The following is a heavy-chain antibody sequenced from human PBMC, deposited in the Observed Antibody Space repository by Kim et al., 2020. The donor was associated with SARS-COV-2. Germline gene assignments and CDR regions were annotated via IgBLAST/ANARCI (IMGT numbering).Heavy chain of an antibody. Sequence: SGPTLVNPTQTLTLTCSFSGFSLTTGGVGVGWIRQPPGKALQWLAVIYWDDDKRYSPSLRSRLTVTKDTPKNQVGLTMTNMDSLDTATYYCALTSSWGDYDYWGQGTLVTVSS. CDR3: ALTSSWGDYDY. CDR1: GFSLTTGGVG. J-gene: IGHJ4*02. D-gene: IGHD6-13*01. CDR2: IYWDDDK. V-gene: IGHV2-5*02.